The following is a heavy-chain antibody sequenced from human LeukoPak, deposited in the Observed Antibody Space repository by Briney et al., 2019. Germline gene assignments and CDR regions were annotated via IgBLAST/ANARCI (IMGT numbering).Heavy chain of an antibody. CDR2: IWYDGSNK. Sequence: GRSLNLSCAASGFTFSSYGMHWVGRPPGKGSEWGAVIWYDGSNKYYADSGKGRFTISRDNSKNTLYLQMNSLRAEDPAVYYCGREIGMVGAFDIWGQGTIVTVSS. D-gene: IGHD2-15*01. V-gene: IGHV3-33*01. CDR1: GFTFSSYG. J-gene: IGHJ3*02. CDR3: GREIGMVGAFDI.